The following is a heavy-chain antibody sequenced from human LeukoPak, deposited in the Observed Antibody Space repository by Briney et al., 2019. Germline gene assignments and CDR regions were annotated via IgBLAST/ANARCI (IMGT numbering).Heavy chain of an antibody. Sequence: GGSLRLSCAASGFTFSSYEMNWVRQAPGKGLEWVSYISSSSSTIYYADSVKGRFTISRDNAKNSLYLQMNSLRAEDTAVYYCARQGFSRGGYSYYYYMDVWGKGTTVTVSS. CDR1: GFTFSSYE. J-gene: IGHJ6*03. CDR2: ISSSSSTI. V-gene: IGHV3-48*03. D-gene: IGHD3-22*01. CDR3: ARQGFSRGGYSYYYYMDV.